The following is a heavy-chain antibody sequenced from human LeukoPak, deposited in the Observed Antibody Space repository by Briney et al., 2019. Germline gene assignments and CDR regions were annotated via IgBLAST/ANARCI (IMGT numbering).Heavy chain of an antibody. Sequence: SETLSLTCTVSGGSISSSSYYWGWIRQPPGKGLEWIGSIYYSGSTYYNLSLKSRVTISVDTSKNRFSLKLSSVTAADTAVYYCARRRYYDSSGCFDYWGQGTLVTVSS. CDR1: GGSISSSSYY. CDR2: IYYSGST. CDR3: ARRRYYDSSGCFDY. J-gene: IGHJ4*02. V-gene: IGHV4-39*01. D-gene: IGHD3-22*01.